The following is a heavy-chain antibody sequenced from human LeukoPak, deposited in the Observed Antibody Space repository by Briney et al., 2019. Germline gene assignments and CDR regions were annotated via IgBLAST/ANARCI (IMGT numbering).Heavy chain of an antibody. Sequence: ASVKVSCKASGYTFTGYYMHWVRQAPGQGLEWMGRINPNSGGTNYAQKFQGRVTMTRDTSISTAYMELSRLRSDDTAVYYCARESSPAYYYMDVWGKGTTVTVSS. J-gene: IGHJ6*03. V-gene: IGHV1-2*06. CDR2: INPNSGGT. D-gene: IGHD5/OR15-5a*01. CDR1: GYTFTGYY. CDR3: ARESSPAYYYMDV.